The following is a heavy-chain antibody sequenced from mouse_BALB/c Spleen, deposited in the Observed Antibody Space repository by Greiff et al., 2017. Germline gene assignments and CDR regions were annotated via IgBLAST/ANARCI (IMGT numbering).Heavy chain of an antibody. D-gene: IGHD3-1*01. V-gene: IGHV2-9*02. CDR3: DREEGSGFAY. Sequence: VHLVESGPGLVAPSQSLSITCTVSGFSFTSYGVHWVRQPPGKGLEWLGLIWAGGSTNYYSALMSRLSISKDNSKSHVFLKMSSLQTYDTAMYYCDREEGSGFAYWGQGTLVTVAA. CDR1: GFSFTSYG. CDR2: IWAGGST. J-gene: IGHJ3*01.